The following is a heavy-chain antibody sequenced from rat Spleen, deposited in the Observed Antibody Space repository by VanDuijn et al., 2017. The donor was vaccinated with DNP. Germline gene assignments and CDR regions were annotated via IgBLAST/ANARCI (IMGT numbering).Heavy chain of an antibody. D-gene: IGHD1-1*01. Sequence: EVQLVESGGGLIQPGRSLKLSCEASGFTFRDFGMAWVRQAPTKGLEWVASISTGGGKTYYRDSVKGRFTVSRDNAKSTQYLQMGSLRSEDTATYYWASTQYSGDVNWFGYWGQGTLVTVSS. J-gene: IGHJ3*01. V-gene: IGHV5S13*01. CDR3: ASTQYSGDVNWFGY. CDR2: ISTGGGKT. CDR1: GFTFRDFG.